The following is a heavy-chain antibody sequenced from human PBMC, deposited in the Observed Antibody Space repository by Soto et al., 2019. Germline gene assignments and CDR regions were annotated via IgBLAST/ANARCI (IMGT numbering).Heavy chain of an antibody. CDR3: ARALDPYDSSGLLTWFDP. D-gene: IGHD3-22*01. V-gene: IGHV1-69*13. CDR1: RVNFTYVD. J-gene: IGHJ5*02. CDR2: TIPMCGTP. Sequence: SVEVCFKVSRVNFTYVDRHWVRQAPGQGLEWMGGTIPMCGTPTYSQKSQGRAIIPADEFTSTVHMELSSLRSEDTAVYYCARALDPYDSSGLLTWFDPWGQGTLVTVSS.